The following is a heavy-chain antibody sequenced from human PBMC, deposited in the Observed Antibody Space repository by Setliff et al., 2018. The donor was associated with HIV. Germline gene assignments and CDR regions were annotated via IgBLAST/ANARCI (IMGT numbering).Heavy chain of an antibody. CDR1: GYTFINYG. CDR3: AREFSGTRYRYFDS. V-gene: IGHV1-18*01. J-gene: IGHJ4*02. D-gene: IGHD5-12*01. Sequence: ASVKVSCKASGYTFINYGISWVRQAPGQGLEWMGWINTHSGYTNYAQNVQGSVTVTMDTSTSTAYMELSSLRSEDTAVYYCAREFSGTRYRYFDSWGQGTLVTVSS. CDR2: INTHSGYT.